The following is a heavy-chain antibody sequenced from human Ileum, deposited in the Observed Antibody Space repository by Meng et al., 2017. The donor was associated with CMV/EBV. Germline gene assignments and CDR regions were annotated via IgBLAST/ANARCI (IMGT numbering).Heavy chain of an antibody. Sequence: QVRLQELGPGWWKPAETLSLTCTVSGGSISGYYWSWIRQPATKGLEWIGRVYSSGSTDYNPSLQSRVTMSVDTSKNQFSLKLSSVTAADTAVYYCARGSSSWAFDYWGQGTLVTVSS. CDR1: GGSISGYY. V-gene: IGHV4-4*07. CDR2: VYSSGST. CDR3: ARGSSSWAFDY. J-gene: IGHJ4*02. D-gene: IGHD2-2*01.